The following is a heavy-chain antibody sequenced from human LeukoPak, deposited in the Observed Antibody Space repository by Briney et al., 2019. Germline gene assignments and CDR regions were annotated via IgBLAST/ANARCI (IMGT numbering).Heavy chain of an antibody. CDR2: ISGGASHI. CDR3: ARESYTNFPQGFDP. D-gene: IGHD2-2*02. CDR1: GFIFSDYD. Sequence: KPGGSLRLSCAASGFIFSDYDMNWVRQAPGKGLEWVSSISGGASHIYYADSVRARFTISRDNAKNSLYLQLNSLRVEDTAVYYCARESYTNFPQGFDPWGQGTLVTVSS. V-gene: IGHV3-21*01. J-gene: IGHJ5*02.